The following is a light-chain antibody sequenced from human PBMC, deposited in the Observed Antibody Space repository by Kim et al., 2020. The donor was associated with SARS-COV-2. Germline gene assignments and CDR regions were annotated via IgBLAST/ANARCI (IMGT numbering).Light chain of an antibody. V-gene: IGKV3-15*01. J-gene: IGKJ2*01. CDR1: QRVSSN. CDR2: GAS. Sequence: EIVMTHSPDTLSVSPGERATLSCRASQRVSSNLAWYQEKPGQAPRLLIYGASTRATGIPARFSGSGSGTEFTLTISSLQSEDFAVYYCHQYNNWPGTFGQGTKLEI. CDR3: HQYNNWPGT.